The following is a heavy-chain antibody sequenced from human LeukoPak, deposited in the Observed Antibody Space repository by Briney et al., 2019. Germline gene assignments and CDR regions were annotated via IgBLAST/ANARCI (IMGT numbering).Heavy chain of an antibody. CDR3: ARDQGYYFDY. CDR1: GYTFTSYG. V-gene: IGHV1-18*01. CDR2: ISTYNGNT. Sequence: ASVKVSCKASGYTFTSYGVSWVRRAPGQGLEWMGWISTYNGNTNYAQKFQGRVNMTTDTSTSTAYMELRSLRSDDTAVYYCARDQGYYFDYWGQGTLVTVSS. J-gene: IGHJ4*02.